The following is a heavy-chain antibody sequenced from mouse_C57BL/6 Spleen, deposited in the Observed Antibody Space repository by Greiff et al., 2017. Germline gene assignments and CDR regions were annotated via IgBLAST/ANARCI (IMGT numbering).Heavy chain of an antibody. V-gene: IGHV1-50*01. CDR2: IDPSDSYT. Sequence: VQLQQPGAELVKPGASVKLSCTASGYTFTSYCMQWVKQRPGQGLEWIGEIDPSDSYTNYNQKFKGKVTLTVDKSSSTAYMQLSSLTSEDSAVYECAGGEYCYCGSSVCAMDYWGQGTSVTVSS. CDR1: GYTFTSYC. D-gene: IGHD1-1*01. J-gene: IGHJ4*01. CDR3: AGGEYCYCGSSVCAMDY.